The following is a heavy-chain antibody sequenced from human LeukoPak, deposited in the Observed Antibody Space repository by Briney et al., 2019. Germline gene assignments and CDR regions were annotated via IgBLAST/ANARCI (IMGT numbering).Heavy chain of an antibody. Sequence: SVKVSCKASGYTFTGYYMHWVRQAPGQRLGWMGWINPNGGGTNYAQKFQGRVTMTRDTSISTAYMELSRLRSDDTAVYYCARGYSGYDPGPYNLFDPWGQGTLVTVSS. CDR3: ARGYSGYDPGPYNLFDP. CDR2: INPNGGGT. V-gene: IGHV1-2*02. J-gene: IGHJ5*02. CDR1: GYTFTGYY. D-gene: IGHD5-12*01.